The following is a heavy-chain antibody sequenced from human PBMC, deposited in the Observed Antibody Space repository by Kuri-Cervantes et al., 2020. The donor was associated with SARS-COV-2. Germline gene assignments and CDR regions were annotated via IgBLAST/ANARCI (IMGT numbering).Heavy chain of an antibody. V-gene: IGHV3-30-3*01. CDR1: AFTFSSYA. J-gene: IGHJ4*02. CDR3: ARHRVGVHDY. D-gene: IGHD2-21*01. CDR2: ISYDGSNK. Sequence: GESLKISCAASAFTFSSYAMHWVRQAPGKGLEWVAIISYDGSNKYYADSVKGRFTISRDNSKNTLYLQMNSLRAEDTAVYYCARHRVGVHDYWGQGTLVTVSS.